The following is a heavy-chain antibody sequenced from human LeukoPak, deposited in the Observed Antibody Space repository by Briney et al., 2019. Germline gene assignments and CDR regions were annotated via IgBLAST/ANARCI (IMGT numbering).Heavy chain of an antibody. CDR3: AKPRPHLDWSN. Sequence: GGSLRLSCAASGFTFSSYAMSWVRQAPGKGLEWVSAISGSGGSTYYADSVKGRFTISTDNSKNTLYLQMNSLRDEDTAVYYCAKPRPHLDWSNSGQGTLVTVSS. J-gene: IGHJ4*02. D-gene: IGHD3-9*01. CDR2: ISGSGGST. CDR1: GFTFSSYA. V-gene: IGHV3-23*01.